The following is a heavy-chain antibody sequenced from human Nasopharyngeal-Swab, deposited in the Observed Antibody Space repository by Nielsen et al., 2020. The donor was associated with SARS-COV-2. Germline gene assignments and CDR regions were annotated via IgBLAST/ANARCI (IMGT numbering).Heavy chain of an antibody. CDR1: IVTSSPYW. D-gene: IGHD4-17*01. V-gene: IGHV3-7*03. CDR3: TRGHYDDY. Sequence: GESLKISCLDSIVTSSPYWMNWVRQAPGKGLEWVANIKTDGSERNYLDSVKGRFTITSDNAKRSVYLQMNSLRVEDMAMYYCTRGHYDDYGGQGTMVTVSS. CDR2: IKTDGSER. J-gene: IGHJ3*01.